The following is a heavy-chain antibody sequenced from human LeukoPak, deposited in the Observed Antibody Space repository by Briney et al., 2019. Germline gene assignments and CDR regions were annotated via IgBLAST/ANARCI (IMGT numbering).Heavy chain of an antibody. D-gene: IGHD3-22*01. Sequence: EASVKVSCKVSGYTLTELSMHWVRQAPGKGLEWMGGFDPEDGETIYAQKFQGRVTITADESTSTAYMELSRLRSDDTAVYYCARTYYYDSSGYYDYFDYWGQGTLVTVSS. CDR1: GYTLTELS. V-gene: IGHV1-24*01. CDR2: FDPEDGET. J-gene: IGHJ4*02. CDR3: ARTYYYDSSGYYDYFDY.